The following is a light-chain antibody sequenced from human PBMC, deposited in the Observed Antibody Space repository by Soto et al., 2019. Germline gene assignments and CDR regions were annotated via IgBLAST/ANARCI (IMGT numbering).Light chain of an antibody. CDR1: SSNIGATYD. CDR3: QSYDSSLSAHYV. V-gene: IGLV1-40*01. Sequence: QSVLTQPPSVSGAPGQRVTISCTGSSSNIGATYDVQWYQQLPGTAPKLLIYGNSNRPSGVPDRFSGSTSGTSASLAITGLQADDEADYYCQSYDSSLSAHYVFGTGTKVTVL. CDR2: GNS. J-gene: IGLJ1*01.